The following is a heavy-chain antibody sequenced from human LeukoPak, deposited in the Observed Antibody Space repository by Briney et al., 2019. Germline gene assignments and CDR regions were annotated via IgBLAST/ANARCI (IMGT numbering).Heavy chain of an antibody. CDR2: INPNSGGT. V-gene: IGHV1-2*02. D-gene: IGHD3-9*01. Sequence: ASVKASCKASGYTFTGYYMHWVRQAPGQGLEWVGWINPNSGGTNYAQKFQGRVTMTRDTSISTAYMELSRLRSDDTAVYYCARDRDDILTVYWFDPWGQGTLVTVSS. J-gene: IGHJ5*02. CDR1: GYTFTGYY. CDR3: ARDRDDILTVYWFDP.